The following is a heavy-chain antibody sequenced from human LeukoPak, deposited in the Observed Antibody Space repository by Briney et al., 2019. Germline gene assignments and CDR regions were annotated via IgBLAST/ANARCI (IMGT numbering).Heavy chain of an antibody. CDR2: ISSSGSTI. D-gene: IGHD3-3*01. J-gene: IGHJ3*02. V-gene: IGHV3-48*03. CDR3: AKDGGYYDFWSGYYLSDAFDI. CDR1: GFTFSGYE. Sequence: GGSLRLSCAASGFTFSGYEMNWVRQAPGKGLEWVSYISSSGSTIYYADSVKGRFTISRDNSKNTLYLQMNSLRAEDTAVYYCAKDGGYYDFWSGYYLSDAFDIWGQGTMVTVSS.